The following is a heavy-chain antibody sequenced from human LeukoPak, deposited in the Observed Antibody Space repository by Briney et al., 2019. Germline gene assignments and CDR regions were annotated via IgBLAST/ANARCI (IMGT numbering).Heavy chain of an antibody. CDR1: GGSISSYY. CDR3: ARGIAAADDQAFDP. V-gene: IGHV4-59*01. J-gene: IGHJ5*02. D-gene: IGHD6-13*01. CDR2: IYYSGST. Sequence: PSETLSLTCTVSGGSISSYYWSWIRQPPGKGLEWIGYIYYSGSTNYNPSLKSRVTISVDTSKNQFSLKLSSVTAADTAVYYCARGIAAADDQAFDPWGQGTLVTASS.